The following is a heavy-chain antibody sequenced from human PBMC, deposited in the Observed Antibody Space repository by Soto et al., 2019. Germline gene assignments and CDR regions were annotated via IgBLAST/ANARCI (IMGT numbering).Heavy chain of an antibody. CDR3: AKNYFFDS. J-gene: IGHJ4*02. V-gene: IGHV3-23*01. CDR2: IGLSSDA. CDR1: GFTFSSYA. Sequence: EVQLLESGGGLVQPGESLRLSCAASGFTFSSYAMSWARQAPGKGLEWVSSIGLSSDAYYADSVKGRFTISRDNSRNTLYLQMNSLRAEDPALYYCAKNYFFDSWGQGTLVTVSS.